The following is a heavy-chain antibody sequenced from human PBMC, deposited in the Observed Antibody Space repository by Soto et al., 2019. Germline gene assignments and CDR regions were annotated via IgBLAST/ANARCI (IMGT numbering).Heavy chain of an antibody. Sequence: GGSLRLSCAAPGFTFSSYGMTWVRQAPGKGLEWVSFSSATGAGTYYADSVKGRFTISRDNSKNTLYLQMTSLRADDTAVYYCAKDRRAGGNYGFYSDFWGQGALVTVSS. V-gene: IGHV3-23*01. D-gene: IGHD1-7*01. J-gene: IGHJ4*02. CDR1: GFTFSSYG. CDR3: AKDRRAGGNYGFYSDF. CDR2: SSATGAGT.